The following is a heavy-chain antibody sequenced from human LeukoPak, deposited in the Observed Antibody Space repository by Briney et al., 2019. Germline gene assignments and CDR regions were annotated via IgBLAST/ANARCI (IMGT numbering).Heavy chain of an antibody. D-gene: IGHD3-22*01. Sequence: ASVKVSCKASGGTFSSYAISWVRQAPGQGLEWMGRIIPILGIANYAQKFQGRVTITADKSTSTAYMELSSLRSEDTAVYYCARSDVDYYDSSGYAFDIWGQGTMVTVSS. CDR1: GGTFSSYA. V-gene: IGHV1-69*04. J-gene: IGHJ3*02. CDR3: ARSDVDYYDSSGYAFDI. CDR2: IIPILGIA.